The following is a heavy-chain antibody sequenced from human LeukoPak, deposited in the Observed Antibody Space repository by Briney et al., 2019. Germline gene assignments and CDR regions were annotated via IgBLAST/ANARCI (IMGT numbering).Heavy chain of an antibody. J-gene: IGHJ5*02. CDR2: IYTSGST. D-gene: IGHD3-10*01. V-gene: IGHV4-4*07. Sequence: SETLSLTCTVSGGSISSYYWSWIRQPPGKGLEWIGRIYTSGSTNYNPSLKSRVTMSVDTSKNQFSLKLSSVTAADTAVYYCARDNVLLWFGEFEGNWFDPWGQGTLVTVSS. CDR1: GGSISSYY. CDR3: ARDNVLLWFGEFEGNWFDP.